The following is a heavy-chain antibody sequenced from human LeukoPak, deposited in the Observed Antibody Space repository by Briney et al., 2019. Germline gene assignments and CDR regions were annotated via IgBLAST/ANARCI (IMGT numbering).Heavy chain of an antibody. Sequence: SGGSLGLSCAASGFTFSSYAMHWVRQAPGKGLEYVSAISSNGGSTYYANSVKGRFTISRDNSKNTLYLQMGSLRAEGMAVYYCARGYFGYWGQGTLVTVSS. J-gene: IGHJ4*02. CDR3: ARGYFGY. V-gene: IGHV3-64*01. CDR1: GFTFSSYA. CDR2: ISSNGGST. D-gene: IGHD2-15*01.